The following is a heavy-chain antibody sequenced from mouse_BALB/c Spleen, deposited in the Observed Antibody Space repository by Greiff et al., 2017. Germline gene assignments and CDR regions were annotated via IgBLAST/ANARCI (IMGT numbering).Heavy chain of an antibody. CDR1: GYTFTSYW. Sequence: QVQLQQPGAELVKPGASVKLSCKASGYTFTSYWMHWVKQRPGQGLEWIGEIDPSDSYTNYNQKFKGKATLTEDKSSSTAYMQLSSLTSEDSAVYYCARRGYIPWFAYWGQGTLVTVSA. D-gene: IGHD1-3*01. J-gene: IGHJ3*01. CDR3: ARRGYIPWFAY. CDR2: IDPSDSYT. V-gene: IGHV1-69*02.